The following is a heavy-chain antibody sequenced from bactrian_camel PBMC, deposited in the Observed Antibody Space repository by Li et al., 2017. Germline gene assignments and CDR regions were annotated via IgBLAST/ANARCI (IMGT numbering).Heavy chain of an antibody. CDR3: ATALQSGGYGQYEYHV. Sequence: VESGGGLVQPGGSLRLSCAASGFTFSSYPMSWVRRAPGKGLEWVSRITRGGGTYYPDSVKGRFTISRDNAKNTLYLQLNSLKSEDTALYYCATALQSGGYGQYEYHVWGQGTQVTVS. CDR2: ITRGGGT. CDR1: GFTFSSYP. D-gene: IGHD3*01. V-gene: IGHV3S31*01. J-gene: IGHJ4*01.